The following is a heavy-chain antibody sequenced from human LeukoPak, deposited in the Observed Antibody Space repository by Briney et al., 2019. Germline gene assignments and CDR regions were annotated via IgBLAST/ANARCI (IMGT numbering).Heavy chain of an antibody. CDR3: AREDGSGWIFDY. CDR2: IYYSGST. V-gene: IGHV4-39*07. Sequence: PSETLSLTCTVSGGSISSSSYYWGWIRQPPGKGLEWIGSIYYSGSTYYNPSLKSRVTISVDTSKNQFSLKLSSVTAADTAVYYCAREDGSGWIFDYWGQGTLVTVSS. D-gene: IGHD6-19*01. CDR1: GGSISSSSYY. J-gene: IGHJ4*02.